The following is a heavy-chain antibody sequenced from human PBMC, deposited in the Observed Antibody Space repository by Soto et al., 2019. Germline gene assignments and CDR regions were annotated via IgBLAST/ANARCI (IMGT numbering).Heavy chain of an antibody. CDR1: GFTFSDYY. CDR3: ATDGLYMYYYYGNDV. CDR2: ISSSGSTI. V-gene: IGHV3-11*01. J-gene: IGHJ6*02. D-gene: IGHD3-10*01. Sequence: GGSLRLSCAASGFTFSDYYMSWIRQAPGKGPEWVSYISSSGSTIYYADSVKGRFTISRDNAKNSLYLQMNSLRAEDTAVYYCATDGLYMYYYYGNDVWGQGTTVTDSS.